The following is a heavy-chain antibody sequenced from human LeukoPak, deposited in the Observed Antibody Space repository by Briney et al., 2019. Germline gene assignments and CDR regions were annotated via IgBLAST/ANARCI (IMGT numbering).Heavy chain of an antibody. CDR1: GYTFTSYD. J-gene: IGHJ4*02. CDR3: ARGQARGVVVVVAATNPLFDY. V-gene: IGHV1-8*03. Sequence: ASVKVSCKASGYTFTSYDINWVRQATGQGLEWMGWMNPNSGNTGYAQKFQGRVTITRNTSISTAYMELSSLRSEDTAVYYCARGQARGVVVVVAATNPLFDYWGQGTLVTVSS. D-gene: IGHD2-15*01. CDR2: MNPNSGNT.